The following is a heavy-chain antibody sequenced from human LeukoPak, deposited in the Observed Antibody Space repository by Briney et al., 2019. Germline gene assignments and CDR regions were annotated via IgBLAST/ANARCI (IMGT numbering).Heavy chain of an antibody. CDR2: ISAYNGNT. J-gene: IGHJ5*02. Sequence: WASVKVSCKASGGTFSTYSITWVRQAPGQGLEWMGWISAYNGNTNYAQKLQGRVTMTTDTSTSTAYMELRSLRSDDTAVYYCARDGQDYYDSSGPFDPWGQGTLVTVSS. CDR1: GGTFSTYS. CDR3: ARDGQDYYDSSGPFDP. V-gene: IGHV1-18*01. D-gene: IGHD3-22*01.